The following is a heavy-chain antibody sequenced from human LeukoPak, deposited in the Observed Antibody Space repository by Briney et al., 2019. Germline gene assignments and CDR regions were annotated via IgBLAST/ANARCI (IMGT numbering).Heavy chain of an antibody. CDR1: GFTFSSYS. J-gene: IGHJ6*02. CDR3: ARDGGYCSSTSCRLYYYYGMDV. Sequence: GGSLRLSCAASGFTFSSYSMNWVRQAPGKGLEWVSSISSSSSYIYYADSVKGRFTISRDNAKNSLYLQMNSLRAEDTAVYYCARDGGYCSSTSCRLYYYYGMDVWGQGTTVTVSS. V-gene: IGHV3-21*01. D-gene: IGHD2-2*01. CDR2: ISSSSSYI.